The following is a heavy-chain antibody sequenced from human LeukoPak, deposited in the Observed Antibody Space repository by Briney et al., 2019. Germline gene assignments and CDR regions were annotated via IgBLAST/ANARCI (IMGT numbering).Heavy chain of an antibody. D-gene: IGHD2-2*01. Sequence: GESLKISCKGSGYGFTSYRIGWVRQMPGKGLEWMGIIYPGDSDTRYSPSFQGQVTISADKSISTAYLQWSSLKASDTAMYYCARRFGSVVVNDDAFDIWGQGTMVTVSS. CDR1: GYGFTSYR. J-gene: IGHJ3*02. CDR2: IYPGDSDT. CDR3: ARRFGSVVVNDDAFDI. V-gene: IGHV5-51*01.